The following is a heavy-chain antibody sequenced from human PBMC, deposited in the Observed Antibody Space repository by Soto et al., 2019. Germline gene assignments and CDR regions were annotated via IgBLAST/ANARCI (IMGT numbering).Heavy chain of an antibody. CDR2: IKSKTDGGTT. D-gene: IGHD3-22*01. CDR3: TTDRTGYYDSSGYHPIGY. CDR1: GFTFSNAW. Sequence: RLSCAASGFTFSNAWMSWVRQAPGKGLEWVGRIKSKTDGGTTDYAAPVRGRFTISRDDSKNTLYLQMNSLKTEDTAVYYCTTDRTGYYDSSGYHPIGYWGQGTLVTVSS. J-gene: IGHJ4*02. V-gene: IGHV3-15*01.